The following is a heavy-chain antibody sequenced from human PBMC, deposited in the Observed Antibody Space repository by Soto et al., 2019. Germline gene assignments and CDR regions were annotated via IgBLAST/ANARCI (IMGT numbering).Heavy chain of an antibody. CDR1: GFSLTTDDVG. V-gene: IGHV2-5*02. J-gene: IGHJ4*02. CDR3: AHTRYSISSFDY. Sequence: QITLKESGPPLVKPTQTLTLTCTFSGFSLTTDDVGVGWIRQFPGKALDWLAVVYWDDDKRYSPSLKSRLTITTDTSKNQVFLTMSNMDPVDTATYYCAHTRYSISSFDYWGQGTLVTVSS. D-gene: IGHD6-6*01. CDR2: VYWDDDK.